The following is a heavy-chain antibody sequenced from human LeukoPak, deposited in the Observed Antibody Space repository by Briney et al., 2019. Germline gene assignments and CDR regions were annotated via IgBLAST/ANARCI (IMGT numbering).Heavy chain of an antibody. D-gene: IGHD3-9*01. CDR3: ARAGLRYFDWNPPDY. Sequence: PGGPLRLSCAASGFTFSDYYMSWIRPAPGKGLEWVSYISSSGSTIYYADSVKGRFTISRDNAKNSLYLQMNSLRAEDTAVYYCARAGLRYFDWNPPDYWGREPWSPSPQ. J-gene: IGHJ4*02. V-gene: IGHV3-11*01. CDR2: ISSSGSTI. CDR1: GFTFSDYY.